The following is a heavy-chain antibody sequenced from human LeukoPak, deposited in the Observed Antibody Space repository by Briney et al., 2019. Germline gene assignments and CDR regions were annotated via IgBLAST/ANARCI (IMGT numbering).Heavy chain of an antibody. CDR3: ARIGYYTRYYFDY. V-gene: IGHV3-48*01. D-gene: IGHD3-3*01. Sequence: GGSLRLSCAASGFTFSSYSMNWVRQAPGKGLEWVSYISSSSSTIYYADSVKGRFTISRDNAKNSLYLQMNSLRAEDTAVYYCARIGYYTRYYFDYWGQGTLVTVSS. J-gene: IGHJ4*02. CDR1: GFTFSSYS. CDR2: ISSSSSTI.